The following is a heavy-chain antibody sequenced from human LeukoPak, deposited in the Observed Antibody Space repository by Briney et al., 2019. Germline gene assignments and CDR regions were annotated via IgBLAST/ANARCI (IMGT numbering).Heavy chain of an antibody. CDR2: IWYDGSNK. V-gene: IGHV3-33*06. J-gene: IGHJ4*02. CDR1: GFTFSSYG. D-gene: IGHD6-25*01. Sequence: GRSLRLSCAASGFTFSSYGMHWVRQAPGKGLEWVAVIWYDGSNKYYADSVKGRFTISRDNSKNTLYLQMNSLRAEDTAVYYCAKDRALWRLQYYFDYWGQGTLVTASS. CDR3: AKDRALWRLQYYFDY.